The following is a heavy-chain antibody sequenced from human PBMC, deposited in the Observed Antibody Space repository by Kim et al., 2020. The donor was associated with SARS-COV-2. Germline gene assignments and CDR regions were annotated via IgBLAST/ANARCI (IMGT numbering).Heavy chain of an antibody. CDR3: ARRAVLRYFDWRFRDRGFDY. CDR2: IYYSGST. J-gene: IGHJ4*02. V-gene: IGHV4-39*01. Sequence: SETLSLTCTVSGGSISSSSYYWGWIRQPPGKGLEWIGSIYYSGSTYYNPSLKSRVTISVDTSKNQFSLKLSSVTAADTALYYCARRAVLRYFDWRFRDRGFDYWGQGTLVTVSS. CDR1: GGSISSSSYY. D-gene: IGHD3-9*01.